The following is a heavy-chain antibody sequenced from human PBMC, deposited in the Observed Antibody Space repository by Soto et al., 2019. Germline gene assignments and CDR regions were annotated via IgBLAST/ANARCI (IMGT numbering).Heavy chain of an antibody. J-gene: IGHJ6*02. CDR2: ISYDGGNK. D-gene: IGHD2-2*01. CDR1: GFTFISYG. CDR3: TKVLGYCTSSSCSRDYYYYYGMDV. V-gene: IGHV3-30*18. Sequence: WGSLRLSCAASGFTFISYGIRCVRHSPLKWREWVGLISYDGGNKYYADSVKGRFSISRENSKNTLYLQMNSLRAEDTAVYYCTKVLGYCTSSSCSRDYYYYYGMDVWGQGATVTVSS.